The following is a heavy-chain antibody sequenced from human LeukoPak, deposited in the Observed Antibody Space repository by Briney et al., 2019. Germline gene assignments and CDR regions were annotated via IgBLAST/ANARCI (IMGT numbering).Heavy chain of an antibody. D-gene: IGHD3-16*01. Sequence: SETLSLTCTVSGGSTSSDYWSWIRQSPGKGLEWVGYVYSSGDTGKNPSLKSRVTILLDTSKNQCSLKLTSVSAADTAVYYCARLKLGAYFDLWGRGTLVTVSS. J-gene: IGHJ2*01. CDR3: ARLKLGAYFDL. CDR2: VYSSGDT. V-gene: IGHV4-59*08. CDR1: GGSTSSDY.